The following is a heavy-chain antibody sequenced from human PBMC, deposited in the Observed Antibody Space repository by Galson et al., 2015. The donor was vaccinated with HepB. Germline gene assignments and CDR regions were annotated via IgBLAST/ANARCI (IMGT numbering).Heavy chain of an antibody. CDR2: ISYDGSIK. Sequence: SLRLSCAASGFTFSSFAMHWLRQAPGKGLEWVALISYDGSIKYCSDSVKGRFTISRDNSKDTLYLQMSSLRVEDTAVYYCARGSTTKLFDSWGQGTLVTVSS. CDR1: GFTFSSFA. J-gene: IGHJ4*02. D-gene: IGHD4-17*01. V-gene: IGHV3-30-3*01. CDR3: ARGSTTKLFDS.